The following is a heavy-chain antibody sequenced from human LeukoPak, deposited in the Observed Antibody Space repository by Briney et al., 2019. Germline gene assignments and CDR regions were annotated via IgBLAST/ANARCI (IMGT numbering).Heavy chain of an antibody. CDR3: ARALSYDSRSYYFDF. Sequence: SETLSLTCTVSGGSISSYYWSWIRQPPGKGLEWIGYIYYSGSTNYNPSLKSRVTISVDTSKNQFSLKLSSVTAADTAVYFCARALSYDSRSYYFDFWGQGTLVTVSS. D-gene: IGHD3-22*01. V-gene: IGHV4-59*01. CDR2: IYYSGST. CDR1: GGSISSYY. J-gene: IGHJ4*02.